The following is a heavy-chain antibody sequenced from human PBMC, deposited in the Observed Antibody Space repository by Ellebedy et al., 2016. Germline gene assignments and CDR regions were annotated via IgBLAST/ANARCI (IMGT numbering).Heavy chain of an antibody. V-gene: IGHV1-2*02. Sequence: ASVKVSCKASGYTFTAYYLHWVRQAPGQGLEWLGCINPNTGGTNFAQKFQGRFTMTRDTSISTAHMELSTLTSDDTAMYYCARCGAYRSGWFTVDYWGQGTLVTVSS. CDR2: INPNTGGT. J-gene: IGHJ4*02. CDR3: ARCGAYRSGWFTVDY. CDR1: GYTFTAYY. D-gene: IGHD6-19*01.